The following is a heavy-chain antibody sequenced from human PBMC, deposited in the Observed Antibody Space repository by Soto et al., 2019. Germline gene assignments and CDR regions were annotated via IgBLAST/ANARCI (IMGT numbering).Heavy chain of an antibody. V-gene: IGHV4-30-4*01. D-gene: IGHD3-16*01. CDR2: IYHSGDT. Sequence: QVQLQESGPGLVKPSQTLSPICTVSGGSISSGDYYWSWIRQPLGKSLEWIGYIYHSGDTSYNPSLKSRITISIDTSKNQFSLKLSSVTAADRAVYYCARVKLNPYYYGVDVWGQGTTVTVSS. CDR3: ARVKLNPYYYGVDV. CDR1: GGSISSGDYY. J-gene: IGHJ6*02.